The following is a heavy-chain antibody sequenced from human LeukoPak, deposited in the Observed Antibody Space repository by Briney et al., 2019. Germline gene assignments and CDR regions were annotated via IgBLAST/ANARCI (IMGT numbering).Heavy chain of an antibody. J-gene: IGHJ4*02. CDR2: IRSKAYGGTT. CDR3: TTVLSGSGSYS. V-gene: IGHV3-49*04. D-gene: IGHD3-10*01. CDR1: GFTFGDYA. Sequence: GGSLRLSCTASGFTFGDYAMSWVRQAPGKGLEWVGFIRSKAYGGTTEYAASVKGRFTISRDDSKSIAYLQMNSLKTEDTAVYYCTTVLSGSGSYSWGQGTLVTVSS.